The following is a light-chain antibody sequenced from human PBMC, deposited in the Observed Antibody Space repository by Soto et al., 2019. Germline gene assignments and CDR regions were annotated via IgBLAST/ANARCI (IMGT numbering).Light chain of an antibody. CDR1: QDIRNY. Sequence: DIQMTQSPPSLSASVGDRVTITCRANQDIRNYLGWYQQNPGKAPKRLIYAASSLQSGVPSRFSGSGSGTEFTLTISSLQPEDSATYFCLQYNDYPYTFGQGTKLEF. V-gene: IGKV1-17*01. J-gene: IGKJ2*01. CDR2: AAS. CDR3: LQYNDYPYT.